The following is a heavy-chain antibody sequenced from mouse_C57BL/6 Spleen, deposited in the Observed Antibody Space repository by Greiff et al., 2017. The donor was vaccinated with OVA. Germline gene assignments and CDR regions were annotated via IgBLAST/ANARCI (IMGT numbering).Heavy chain of an antibody. CDR2: IDPSDSYT. Sequence: QVHVKQPGAELVMPGASVKLSCKASGYTFTSYWMHWVKQRPGQGLEWIGEIDPSDSYTNYNQKFKGKSTLTVDKSSSTAYMQLSSLTSEDSAVYYCARCGGGAMDYWGQGTSVTVSS. CDR1: GYTFTSYW. CDR3: ARCGGGAMDY. V-gene: IGHV1-69*01. J-gene: IGHJ4*01.